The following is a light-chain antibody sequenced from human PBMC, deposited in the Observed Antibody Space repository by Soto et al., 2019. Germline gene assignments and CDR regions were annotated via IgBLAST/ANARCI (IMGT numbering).Light chain of an antibody. J-gene: IGKJ4*01. Sequence: EIVLTQAPGTLSLSPGDTATLSCRASQSVGSSYLAWYQQKPGQAPRLLMYSTSTRATGIPDRFSGSGSGTDFTLTISGPEPEDFAVYYCQQFGTSPATFGGGTKVDIK. V-gene: IGKV3-20*01. CDR2: STS. CDR3: QQFGTSPAT. CDR1: QSVGSSY.